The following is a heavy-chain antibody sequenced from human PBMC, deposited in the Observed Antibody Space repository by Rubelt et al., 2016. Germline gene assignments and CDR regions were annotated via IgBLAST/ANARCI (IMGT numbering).Heavy chain of an antibody. D-gene: IGHD2-21*01. CDR2: INSDGSST. J-gene: IGHJ4*02. CDR3: ARGSYYFDY. V-gene: IGHV3-74*01. Sequence: QVPGKGLVWVSRINSDGSSTSYVDSVKGRFTISRDNAKNTLYLQMNSLRDEDTAAYYCARGSYYFDYWGQGTLVTVSS.